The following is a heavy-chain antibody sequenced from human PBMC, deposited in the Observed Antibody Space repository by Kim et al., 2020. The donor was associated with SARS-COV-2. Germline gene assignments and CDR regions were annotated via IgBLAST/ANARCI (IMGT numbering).Heavy chain of an antibody. D-gene: IGHD3-22*01. V-gene: IGHV1-69*04. CDR2: IIPILGIA. CDR1: GGTFSSYA. J-gene: IGHJ6*02. CDR3: ARESSDSSGSDGMGV. Sequence: SVKVSCKASGGTFSSYAISWVRQAPGQGLEWMGRIIPILGIANYAQKFQGRVTITADKSTSTAYMELSSLRSEDTAVYYCARESSDSSGSDGMGVWGQGTTVTVSS.